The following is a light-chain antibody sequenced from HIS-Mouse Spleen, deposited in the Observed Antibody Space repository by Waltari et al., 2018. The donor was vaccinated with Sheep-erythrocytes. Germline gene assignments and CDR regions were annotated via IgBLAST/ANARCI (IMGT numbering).Light chain of an antibody. CDR1: SSDVGSYNL. CDR2: DGS. J-gene: IGLJ1*01. V-gene: IGLV2-23*01. Sequence: QSALTQPAPGSGSPVQSLTISCSVPSSDVGSYNLVSWYQQHPGKAPKLMIYDGSKRPPGVSNRFSGSKSGNTASLTISGLQAEDEADYYCCSYAGSSTYVFGTGTKVTIL. CDR3: CSYAGSSTYV.